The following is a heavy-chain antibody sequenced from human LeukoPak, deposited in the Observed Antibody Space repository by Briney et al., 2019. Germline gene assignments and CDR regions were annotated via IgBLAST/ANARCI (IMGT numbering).Heavy chain of an antibody. CDR3: ARNKYSYAPYYYYGMDV. J-gene: IGHJ6*02. D-gene: IGHD5-18*01. CDR1: GGSFSGYY. Sequence: PSETLSLTCAVYGGSFSGYYWSWIRQPPGKGLEWIGEINHSGSTNYNPSLKSRVTISVDTSKNQFSLKLSSVTAADTAVYYCARNKYSYAPYYYYGMDVWGQGTTVTVSS. V-gene: IGHV4-34*01. CDR2: INHSGST.